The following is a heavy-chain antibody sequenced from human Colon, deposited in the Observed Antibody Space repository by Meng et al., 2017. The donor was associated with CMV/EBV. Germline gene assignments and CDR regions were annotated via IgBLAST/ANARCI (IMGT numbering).Heavy chain of an antibody. CDR3: ARCSSTSYDFFGVDV. CDR1: GFTFSNYW. D-gene: IGHD2-2*01. Sequence: GGSLRLSCAASGFTFSNYWMHWVRRVPGKGLVWVSHINSDGSSTTYADSVKGRFTISRDNGKNTVFLQMNSLTAEAAAVYYCARCSSTSYDFFGVDVWGQGTTVTVSS. J-gene: IGHJ6*02. CDR2: INSDGSST. V-gene: IGHV3-74*03.